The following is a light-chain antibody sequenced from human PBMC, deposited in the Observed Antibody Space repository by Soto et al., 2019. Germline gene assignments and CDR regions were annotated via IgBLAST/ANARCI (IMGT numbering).Light chain of an antibody. CDR2: DVS. J-gene: IGLJ2*01. Sequence: QSVLTQPASGSGSPGQAITISCTGTSSDVGGYNYVSWYQQHPGKAPKLMIYDVSNRPSGVSNRFSGSKSGNTASLTISGLQAEDEADYYCSSYTSSSTFVVFGGGTQLTVL. CDR3: SSYTSSSTFVV. CDR1: SSDVGGYNY. V-gene: IGLV2-14*01.